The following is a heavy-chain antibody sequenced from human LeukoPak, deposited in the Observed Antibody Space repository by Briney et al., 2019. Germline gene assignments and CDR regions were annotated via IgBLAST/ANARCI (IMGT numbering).Heavy chain of an antibody. D-gene: IGHD3-3*01. V-gene: IGHV1-2*02. CDR1: GYTFTGYY. J-gene: IGHJ3*02. CDR2: INPNIDGT. CDR3: ARAGTYYDFWRGSIRDAFDN. Sequence: GASVKASCKASGYTFTGYYMHWVRQAAGQGLEWMGWINPNIDGTNHAQKIQGRRTTTTDTSISTAYMELSRLRSVDTAVYYCARAGTYYDFWRGSIRDAFDNWGQGTMVTVSS.